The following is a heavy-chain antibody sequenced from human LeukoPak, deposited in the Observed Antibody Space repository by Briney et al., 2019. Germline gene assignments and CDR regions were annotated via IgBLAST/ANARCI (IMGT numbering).Heavy chain of an antibody. CDR1: GFTFSSYS. J-gene: IGHJ6*02. CDR2: ITSSSSYI. D-gene: IGHD4-17*01. Sequence: GGSLRLSCAASGFTFSSYSMNWVRQAPGKGLEWVSSITSSSSYIYYADSVKGRFTISRDNAKNSLYLQMNSLRAEDTAVYYCAKDYGDGLYYYGMDVWGQGTTVTVSS. CDR3: AKDYGDGLYYYGMDV. V-gene: IGHV3-21*01.